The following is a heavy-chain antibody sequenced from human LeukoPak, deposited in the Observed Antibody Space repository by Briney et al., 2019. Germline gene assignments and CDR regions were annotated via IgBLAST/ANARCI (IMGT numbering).Heavy chain of an antibody. CDR1: GFTFSSYG. J-gene: IGHJ2*01. CDR2: ISYDGSNK. D-gene: IGHD3-22*01. CDR3: AKVGDYSDSSGYYSKLFNLHFHL. V-gene: IGHV3-30*18. Sequence: PGGSLRLSCAASGFTFSSYGMHWVRQAPGKGLEWVAVISYDGSNKYYADSVQGRFTISRDNSKNTLFLQMNSLRAEDTAVYFCAKVGDYSDSSGYYSKLFNLHFHLWGRGTLVTVSS.